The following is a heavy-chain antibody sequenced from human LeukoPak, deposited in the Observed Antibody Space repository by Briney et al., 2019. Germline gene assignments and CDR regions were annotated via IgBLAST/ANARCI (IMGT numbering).Heavy chain of an antibody. V-gene: IGHV1-8*01. D-gene: IGHD6-19*01. CDR1: GYTFTSYD. CDR3: ARDKSSGWYGTLDYFDY. CDR2: MNPNSGNT. Sequence: GASVKVSCKASGYTFTSYDINWVRQATGQGLEWMGWMNPNSGNTGYAQKFQGRVTMTRDTSISTAYMELSRLRSDDTAVYYCARDKSSGWYGTLDYFDYWGQGTLVTVSS. J-gene: IGHJ4*02.